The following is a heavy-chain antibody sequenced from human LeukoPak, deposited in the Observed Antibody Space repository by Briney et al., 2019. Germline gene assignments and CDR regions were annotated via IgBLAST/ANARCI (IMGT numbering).Heavy chain of an antibody. V-gene: IGHV4-61*02. J-gene: IGHJ6*03. CDR2: IYTSGST. CDR1: GGSISSGSYY. D-gene: IGHD3-3*01. CDR3: AREGLRFLEWLKARYYYYMDV. Sequence: PSETLSLTCTVSGGSISSGSYYWSWIRQPAGKGLEWIGSIYTSGSTNYNPSLKSRVTLSVNTSKNQFSLKLGSVTAADTAVYYCAREGLRFLEWLKARYYYYMDVWGKGTTVTVSS.